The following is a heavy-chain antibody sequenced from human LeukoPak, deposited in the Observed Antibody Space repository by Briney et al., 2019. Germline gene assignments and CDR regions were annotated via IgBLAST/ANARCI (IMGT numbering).Heavy chain of an antibody. D-gene: IGHD3-22*01. CDR2: ISGSGGST. Sequence: QAGGSLRLSCAASGFTFSSYGMSWVRQAPGKGLEWVSAISGSGGSTYYADSVKGRFTISRDNSKNTLYLQMNSLRAEDTAVYYCAKDGAYGGITMIVVVIPYYFDYWGQGTLVTVSS. CDR1: GFTFSSYG. J-gene: IGHJ4*02. V-gene: IGHV3-23*01. CDR3: AKDGAYGGITMIVVVIPYYFDY.